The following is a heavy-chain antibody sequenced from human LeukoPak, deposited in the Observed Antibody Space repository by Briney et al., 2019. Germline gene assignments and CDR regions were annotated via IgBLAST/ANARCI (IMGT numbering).Heavy chain of an antibody. V-gene: IGHV4-34*01. CDR1: GGSFSGYY. CDR2: INHSGST. Sequence: PSETLSLTCAVYGGSFSGYYWSWIRQPPGKGLEWIAEINHSGSTNYNPSLKSRVTISVDTSKNQFSLKLSSVTAADTAVYYCARFSPQDSSWPYYYYYGMDVWGQGTTVTVSS. CDR3: ARFSPQDSSWPYYYYYGMDV. D-gene: IGHD6-19*01. J-gene: IGHJ6*02.